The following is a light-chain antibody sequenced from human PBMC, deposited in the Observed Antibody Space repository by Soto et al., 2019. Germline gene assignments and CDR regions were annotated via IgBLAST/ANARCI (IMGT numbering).Light chain of an antibody. V-gene: IGKV3-11*01. CDR3: QQRSNSPPWIT. Sequence: EIVLTQSPATLCLSPGERATLSCRASQSVSRNLAWYQQKPGQAPRLLIYDASNRATGIPARFSGSGSVTDFTLTISSLEPEDSAVYYCQQRSNSPPWITFGQGTRLEIK. CDR1: QSVSRN. J-gene: IGKJ5*01. CDR2: DAS.